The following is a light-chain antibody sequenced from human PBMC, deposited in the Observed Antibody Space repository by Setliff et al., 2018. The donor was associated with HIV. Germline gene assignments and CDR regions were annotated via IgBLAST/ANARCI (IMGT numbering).Light chain of an antibody. CDR1: SSDVGAYNF. Sequence: QSALTQPASVSESPGQSITISCTGTSSDVGAYNFVSWYQQYPGKAPQLMIYDVFGRPSGVSHRFSGSKSGNTAYLTISGLRPEDEADYYCSSFTPSRKFVFGTGTKAPS. V-gene: IGLV2-14*03. CDR3: SSFTPSRKFV. J-gene: IGLJ1*01. CDR2: DVF.